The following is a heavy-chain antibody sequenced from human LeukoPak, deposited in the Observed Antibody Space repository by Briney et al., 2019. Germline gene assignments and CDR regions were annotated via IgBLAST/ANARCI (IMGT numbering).Heavy chain of an antibody. D-gene: IGHD3-9*01. J-gene: IGHJ3*02. Sequence: GASVKVSCKASGYTFTSYGISWVRQAPGQGLEWMGWISAYNGNTNYAQKLQGRVTMTTDTSTSTAYMELRSLRSDDTAVYYCARDGAHFDWLSDAFDIWGQGTMVTVSS. V-gene: IGHV1-18*01. CDR2: ISAYNGNT. CDR1: GYTFTSYG. CDR3: ARDGAHFDWLSDAFDI.